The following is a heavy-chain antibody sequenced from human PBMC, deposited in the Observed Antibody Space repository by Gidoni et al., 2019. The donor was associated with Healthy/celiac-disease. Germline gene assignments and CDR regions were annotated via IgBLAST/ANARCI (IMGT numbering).Heavy chain of an antibody. CDR3: ARGRLRLLWFGELSRMGWFDP. CDR2: INHSGST. J-gene: IGHJ5*02. V-gene: IGHV4-34*01. Sequence: LEWIGEINHSGSTNYNPSLKSRVTISVDTSKNQFSLKLSSVTAADTAVYYCARGRLRLLWFGELSRMGWFDPWGQGTLSPSPQ. D-gene: IGHD3-10*01.